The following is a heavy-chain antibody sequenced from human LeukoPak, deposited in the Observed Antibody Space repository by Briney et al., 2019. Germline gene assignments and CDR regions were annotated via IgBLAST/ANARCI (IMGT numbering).Heavy chain of an antibody. J-gene: IGHJ4*02. CDR2: IYYSGST. CDR3: ARRSAGGWLQFFDY. CDR1: GGSISSSSYY. V-gene: IGHV4-39*01. Sequence: SETLSLTRTVSGGSISSSSYYWGWIRQPPGKGLEWIGSIYYSGSTYYNPSLKSRVTISVDTSKNQFSLKLSSVTAADTAVYYCARRSAGGWLQFFDYWGQGTLVTVSS. D-gene: IGHD5-24*01.